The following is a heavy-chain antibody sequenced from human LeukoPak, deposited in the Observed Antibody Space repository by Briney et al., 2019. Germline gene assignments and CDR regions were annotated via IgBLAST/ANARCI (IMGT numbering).Heavy chain of an antibody. CDR1: GFTFSDYY. Sequence: GGSLRLSCAASGFTFSDYYMTWIRQAPGKGLEWVSVISGSGGSTYYADSVKGRFTISRDNSKNTLYLQMNSLRAEDTAVYYCAKDDPESSGYPRFDYWGQGTLVTVSS. V-gene: IGHV3-23*01. J-gene: IGHJ4*02. CDR2: ISGSGGST. CDR3: AKDDPESSGYPRFDY. D-gene: IGHD3-22*01.